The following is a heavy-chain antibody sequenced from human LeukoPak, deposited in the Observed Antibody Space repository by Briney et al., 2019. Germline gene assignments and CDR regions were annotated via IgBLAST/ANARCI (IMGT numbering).Heavy chain of an antibody. CDR2: ISSSSSYI. D-gene: IGHD3-16*02. Sequence: PGGSLRLSCAASGFNFSTHSMNWVRQAPGKGLEWVSSISSSSSYIYYADSVKGRFTISRDNPKNILFLQMNSLRAEDTAVYYCAKGPDLIGRDYFDYWGQGTLVTVSS. CDR1: GFNFSTHS. V-gene: IGHV3-21*04. CDR3: AKGPDLIGRDYFDY. J-gene: IGHJ4*02.